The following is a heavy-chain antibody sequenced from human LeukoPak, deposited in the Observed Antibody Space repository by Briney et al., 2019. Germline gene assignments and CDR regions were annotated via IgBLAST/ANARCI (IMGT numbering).Heavy chain of an antibody. CDR1: GFTFSSYA. J-gene: IGHJ5*02. D-gene: IGHD4-17*01. CDR2: ISYDGSNK. Sequence: GSLRLSCAASGFTFSSYAMHWVRQAPGKGLEWVAVISYDGSNKYYADSVKGRFTISRDNSKNTLYLQMNSLRAEDTAVHYCAKGGTTVTTYDFWWFDPWGQGTLVTVSS. V-gene: IGHV3-30*04. CDR3: AKGGTTVTTYDFWWFDP.